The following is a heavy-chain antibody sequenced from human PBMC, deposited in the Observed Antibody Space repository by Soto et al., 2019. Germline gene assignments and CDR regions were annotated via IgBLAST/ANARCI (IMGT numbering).Heavy chain of an antibody. CDR2: IKQDGSET. CDR3: ARALVNGGDY. D-gene: IGHD2-8*02. J-gene: IGHJ4*02. CDR1: GFTFSNYW. Sequence: EVQVVESGGGLVQPGGSLRLSCAASGFTFSNYWMTWVRQAPGKGLEWVANIKQDGSETNFVDSVKGRFTISRDNAKNSLYLQMNSLRAEDTAVYYCARALVNGGDYWGQGTLVTVSS. V-gene: IGHV3-7*01.